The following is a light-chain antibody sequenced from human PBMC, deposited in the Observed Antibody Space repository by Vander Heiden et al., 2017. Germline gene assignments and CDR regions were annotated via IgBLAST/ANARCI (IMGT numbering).Light chain of an antibody. Sequence: QSVLTPPPPVSTAPGQKVTISCSGSSSNIGNNYVSWYQQRPGTAPKLLIYDNNKRPSGIPDRFSGSKSGTSATLGITGLQSGDEADYYCGTWDSSLSALVFGGGTKLTVL. CDR2: DNN. CDR1: SSNIGNNY. V-gene: IGLV1-51*01. J-gene: IGLJ3*02. CDR3: GTWDSSLSALV.